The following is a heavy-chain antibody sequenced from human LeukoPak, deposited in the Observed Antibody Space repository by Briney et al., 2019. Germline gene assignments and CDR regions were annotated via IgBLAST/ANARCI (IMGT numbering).Heavy chain of an antibody. J-gene: IGHJ6*04. Sequence: ASVKVSCKVSGHTLTELSMHWVRQAPGNGLEWTGGFDPEDGETIYAQKFQGRVTMTEDTSTDTAYMELSSLRSEDTAVYYCAGGGCSSTSCYTGMDVWGKGTTVTVSS. CDR1: GHTLTELS. CDR3: AGGGCSSTSCYTGMDV. CDR2: FDPEDGET. D-gene: IGHD2-2*02. V-gene: IGHV1-24*01.